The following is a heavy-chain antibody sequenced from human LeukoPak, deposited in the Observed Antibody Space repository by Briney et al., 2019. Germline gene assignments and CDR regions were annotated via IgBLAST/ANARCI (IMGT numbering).Heavy chain of an antibody. CDR3: ARDNSVGDIAWWFDP. CDR1: GYTFTSYG. D-gene: IGHD3-16*02. V-gene: IGHV1-18*01. J-gene: IGHJ5*02. CDR2: ISAYNGNT. Sequence: ASVKVSCKASGYTFTSYGISWVRQAPGQGLEWMGWISAYNGNTNYAQKLQGRVTMTTDTSTSTAYMELRSLRSEDTAVYYCARDNSVGDIAWWFDPWGQGILVTVSS.